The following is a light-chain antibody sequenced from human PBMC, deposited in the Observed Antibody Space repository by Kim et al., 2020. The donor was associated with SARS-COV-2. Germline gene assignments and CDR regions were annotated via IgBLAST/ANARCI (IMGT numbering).Light chain of an antibody. V-gene: IGKV1-16*01. CDR1: QDNNNY. CDR3: QQYSTYPLT. CDR2: AAS. J-gene: IGKJ4*01. Sequence: ASVGDRGTSTCRASQDNNNYLAWLKQRAGKAPKSLIYAASSLESGVPSRFSGSASATEFTLTIDILQPEDFATYYCQQYSTYPLTFGGGTKGDIK.